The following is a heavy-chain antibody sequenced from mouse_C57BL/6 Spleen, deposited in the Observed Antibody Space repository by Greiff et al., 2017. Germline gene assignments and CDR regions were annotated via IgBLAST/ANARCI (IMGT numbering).Heavy chain of an antibody. D-gene: IGHD2-3*01. CDR3: ARSDGDWYFDV. CDR1: GYAFSSSW. J-gene: IGHJ1*03. CDR2: IYPGDGDT. V-gene: IGHV1-82*01. Sequence: VQLVESGPELVKPGASVKISCKASGYAFSSSWMNWVKQRPGKGLEWIGRIYPGDGDTNYNGKFKGKATLTADKSSSTAYMQLSSLTSEDSAVXFCARSDGDWYFDVWGTGTTVTVSS.